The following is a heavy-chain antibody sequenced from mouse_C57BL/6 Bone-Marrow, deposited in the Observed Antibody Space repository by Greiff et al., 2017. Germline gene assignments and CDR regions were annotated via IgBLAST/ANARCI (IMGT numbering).Heavy chain of an antibody. CDR2: IYPGDGDP. D-gene: IGHD1-1*01. CDR1: GYAFSSSW. Sequence: QVQLKESGPELVKPGASVKISCKASGYAFSSSWMNWVKQRPGKGLEWIGRIYPGDGDPKDNGKFKGKATLTADKSSSTAYMQLSRLTSEDSAVYFCARADFTKGVDYWGQGTTLTVSS. V-gene: IGHV1-82*01. CDR3: ARADFTKGVDY. J-gene: IGHJ2*01.